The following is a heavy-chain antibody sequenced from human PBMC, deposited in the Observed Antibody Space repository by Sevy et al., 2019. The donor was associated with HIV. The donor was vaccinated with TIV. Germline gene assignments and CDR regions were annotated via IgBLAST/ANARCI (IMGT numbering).Heavy chain of an antibody. CDR3: ARQRRFGEFDY. CDR1: GFTFSSYS. J-gene: IGHJ4*02. V-gene: IGHV3-21*01. Sequence: GGSLRLSCAASGFTFSSYSMNWVRQAPGKGLEWVSSISSSSSYIYYADSVKGRFTISRDNAKNSLYLKMNSLRAEDTAVYYCARQRRFGEFDYWGQGTLVTVSS. D-gene: IGHD3-10*01. CDR2: ISSSSSYI.